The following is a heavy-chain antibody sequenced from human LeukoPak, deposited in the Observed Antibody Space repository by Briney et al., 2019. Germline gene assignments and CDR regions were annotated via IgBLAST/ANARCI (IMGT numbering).Heavy chain of an antibody. CDR2: ISGSGGST. J-gene: IGHJ6*03. Sequence: GGSLRLSCAASGFTFSSYAMSWVRQAPGKGLEWVSAISGSGGSTYYADSVKGRFTISRDNSKNTLYLQMNSLRAEATAVYYCAASLVVPYYYYYMDVWGKGTTVTVSS. CDR3: AASLVVPYYYYYMDV. D-gene: IGHD3-22*01. V-gene: IGHV3-23*01. CDR1: GFTFSSYA.